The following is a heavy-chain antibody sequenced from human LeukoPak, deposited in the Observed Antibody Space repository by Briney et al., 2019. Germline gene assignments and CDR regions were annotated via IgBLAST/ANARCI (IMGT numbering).Heavy chain of an antibody. CDR2: IYYSGST. V-gene: IGHV4-31*03. Sequence: SETLSLTCTVSGGSISSGGYYWSWIRQHPGKGLEWIGYIYYSGSTYYNLSLKSRVTISVDTSKNQFSLKLSSVTAADTAGYYCARDRGTVANNWFDPWGQGTLVTVSS. CDR1: GGSISSGGYY. CDR3: ARDRGTVANNWFDP. D-gene: IGHD3-10*01. J-gene: IGHJ5*02.